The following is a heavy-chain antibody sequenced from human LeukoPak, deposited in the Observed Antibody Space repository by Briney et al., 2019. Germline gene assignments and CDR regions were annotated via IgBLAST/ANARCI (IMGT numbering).Heavy chain of an antibody. CDR1: GGSFSGYY. Sequence: SETLSLTCAVYGGSFSGYYWSWIRQPPGKGLEWIGEINRSGSTNYNPSLKSRVTISVDTSKNQFSLKLSSVTAADTAVYYCARVLYQLLPFDYWGQGTLVIVSS. V-gene: IGHV4-34*01. CDR2: INRSGST. J-gene: IGHJ4*02. D-gene: IGHD2-2*01. CDR3: ARVLYQLLPFDY.